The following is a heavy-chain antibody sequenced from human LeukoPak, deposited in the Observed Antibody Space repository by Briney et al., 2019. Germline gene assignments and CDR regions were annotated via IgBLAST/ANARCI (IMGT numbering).Heavy chain of an antibody. CDR3: AKDVRGYYYYMDV. CDR1: GFSISNYE. CDR2: ISSSGSTT. D-gene: IGHD3-10*01. J-gene: IGHJ6*03. Sequence: PGGSLRLSCAASGFSISNYEMNWVRQAPGKGLEWVSYISSSGSTTYYADSVKGRFTISRDNAKNSLYLQMNSLRAEDTAVYYCAKDVRGYYYYMDVWGKGTTVTVSS. V-gene: IGHV3-48*03.